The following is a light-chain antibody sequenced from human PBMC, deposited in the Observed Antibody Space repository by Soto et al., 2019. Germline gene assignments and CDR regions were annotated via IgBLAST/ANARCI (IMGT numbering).Light chain of an antibody. CDR2: AAS. CDR1: KSISSY. V-gene: IGKV1-39*01. J-gene: IGKJ1*01. Sequence: DIQMTQSPSSLSASVGDRVTITCRAIKSISSYLNWYQQKPGKATKLLIYAASSLQSGVPSRFSGSGSGTDFTLTISRLQPEDFATYSWQQSYSTPRTLGQGTKVEIK. CDR3: QQSYSTPRT.